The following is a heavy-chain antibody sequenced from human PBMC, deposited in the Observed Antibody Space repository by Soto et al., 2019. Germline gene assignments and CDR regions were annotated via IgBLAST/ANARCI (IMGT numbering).Heavy chain of an antibody. CDR1: GFTFSDDY. Sequence: PGGSLRLSCAASGFTFSDDYMSWIRQAPGKGLEWLSYISSSSSYTKYADSVEGRFAISRDNAKSSLYLQMNSLRVDDTAVYYCARAFPRGQLVSSFDYWGPGTLVTAPQ. V-gene: IGHV3-11*06. D-gene: IGHD6-6*01. CDR2: ISSSSSYT. J-gene: IGHJ4*02. CDR3: ARAFPRGQLVSSFDY.